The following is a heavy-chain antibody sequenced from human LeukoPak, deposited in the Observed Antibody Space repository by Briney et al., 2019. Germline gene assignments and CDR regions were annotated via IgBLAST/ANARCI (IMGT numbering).Heavy chain of an antibody. CDR3: ARGPLAVRKNAFDI. J-gene: IGHJ3*02. Sequence: SETLSLTCTVSGGSISSSSYYWGWIRQPPGKGLEWIGSIYYSGSTYYNPSLKSRVTISVDTSKNQFSLKLSSVTAADTAVYYCARGPLAVRKNAFDIWGQGTMVPVSS. D-gene: IGHD3-10*01. CDR1: GGSISSSSYY. CDR2: IYYSGST. V-gene: IGHV4-39*07.